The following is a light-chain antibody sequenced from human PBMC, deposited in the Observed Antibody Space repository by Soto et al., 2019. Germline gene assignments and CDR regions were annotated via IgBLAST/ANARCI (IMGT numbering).Light chain of an antibody. V-gene: IGKV3D-15*01. J-gene: IGKJ1*01. Sequence: EIAMTQSPATLSLSPGETATLTCRASQSISSNLAWYQQEPGQAPRLLIYDASNRATGIPARFSGSGSGTEFTLTISSLQPDDFATYYCQHYSSYSEAFGQGTKVDIK. CDR1: QSISSN. CDR3: QHYSSYSEA. CDR2: DAS.